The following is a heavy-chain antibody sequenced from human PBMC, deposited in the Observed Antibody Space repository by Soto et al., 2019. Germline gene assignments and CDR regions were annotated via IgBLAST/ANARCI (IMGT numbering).Heavy chain of an antibody. CDR1: GYTFTNYG. J-gene: IGHJ6*02. Sequence: QVQVVQSGDEAKKPGASVKVSCKASGYTFTNYGFSWVRQAPGQGLEWMGRISGYNGNTKYAEKFQGRVTMTTDTSTSTAHMELRSLRSDDTAVYYCAREGQAPYYYYGMDVWGQGTAVTVSS. CDR3: AREGQAPYYYYGMDV. V-gene: IGHV1-18*01. CDR2: ISGYNGNT.